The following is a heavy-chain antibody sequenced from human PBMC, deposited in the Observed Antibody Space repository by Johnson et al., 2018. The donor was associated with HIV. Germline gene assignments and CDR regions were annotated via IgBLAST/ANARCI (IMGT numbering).Heavy chain of an antibody. CDR3: AKGERYYNFWSGYHDAFDI. V-gene: IGHV3-33*06. Sequence: QVQLVESGGGVVQPGRSLRLSCAASGFSFTRYGMHWVRQAPGKGLEWVAVIWYDGTNKYYADSVKGRFTISRDNSKNTLYLQMNSLRAEDTAVYYCAKGERYYNFWSGYHDAFDIWGQGTMVTVSS. J-gene: IGHJ3*02. CDR1: GFSFTRYG. D-gene: IGHD3-3*01. CDR2: IWYDGTNK.